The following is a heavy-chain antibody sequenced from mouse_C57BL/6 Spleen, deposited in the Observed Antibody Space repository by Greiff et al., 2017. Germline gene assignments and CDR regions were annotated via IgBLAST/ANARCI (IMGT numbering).Heavy chain of an antibody. Sequence: QVQLQQSGAELARPGASVKLSCKASGYTFTSYGISWVKQRTGQGLEWIGEIYPRSGNTYYNEKFKGKATLTADKSSSTAYMELRSLTSEDSAVYFCARSPSDPYDDDEGYYAMDYWGQGTSVTVSS. J-gene: IGHJ4*01. CDR2: IYPRSGNT. V-gene: IGHV1-81*01. CDR3: ARSPSDPYDDDEGYYAMDY. CDR1: GYTFTSYG. D-gene: IGHD2-4*01.